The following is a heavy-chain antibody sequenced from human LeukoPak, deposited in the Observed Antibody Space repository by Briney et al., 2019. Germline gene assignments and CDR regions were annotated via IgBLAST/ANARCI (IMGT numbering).Heavy chain of an antibody. V-gene: IGHV3-66*01. CDR1: GFTVSSNY. Sequence: GGSLRLSCAASGFTVSSNYMSWVRQAPGKGLEWVSVIYSGGSTYYADSVKGRFTISRDNSKNTLYLQMNSLRAEDTAVYYCAREGPEGGSGWYFCFQHWGQGTLVTVSS. J-gene: IGHJ1*01. CDR2: IYSGGST. CDR3: AREGPEGGSGWYFCFQH. D-gene: IGHD6-19*01.